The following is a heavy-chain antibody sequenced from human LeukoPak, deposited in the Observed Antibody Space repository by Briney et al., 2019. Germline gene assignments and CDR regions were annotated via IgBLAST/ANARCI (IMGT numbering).Heavy chain of an antibody. CDR1: GFTFSSYG. D-gene: IGHD1-14*01. CDR3: AEEAAGTYDAFDI. CDR2: IRYDGSNK. V-gene: IGHV3-30*02. Sequence: GGSLRLSCAASGFTFSSYGMHWVRQAPGKGLEWVAFIRYDGSNKYYADSVKGRFTISRDNSKNTLYLQMNSLRAEDTAVYYCAEEAAGTYDAFDIWGQGTMVTVSS. J-gene: IGHJ3*02.